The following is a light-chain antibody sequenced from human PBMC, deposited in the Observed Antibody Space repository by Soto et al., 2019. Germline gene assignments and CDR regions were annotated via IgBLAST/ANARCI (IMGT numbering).Light chain of an antibody. V-gene: IGLV2-14*01. CDR1: SSDVGGYNY. CDR2: EVS. Sequence: QSLLTQPASVSGSPGQSITISCTGTSSDVGGYNYVSWYQQHPGKAPKLMIYEVSNRPSGVSNRFSGSKSGNTASLTISGLQAEDEADYNCSSYTRSRAYVFGIGTKLTV. CDR3: SSYTRSRAYV. J-gene: IGLJ6*01.